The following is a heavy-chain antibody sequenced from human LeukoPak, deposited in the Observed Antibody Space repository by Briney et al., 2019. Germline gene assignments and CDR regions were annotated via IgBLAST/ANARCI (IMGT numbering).Heavy chain of an antibody. CDR3: AARYDYIWGSYRYGFDY. D-gene: IGHD3-16*02. V-gene: IGHV4-34*01. CDR2: INHSGST. Sequence: SETLSLTCAVYGGSFSGYYWSWIRQPPGKGLEWIGEINHSGSTNYSPSLKSRVTISVDTSKNQFSLKLSSVTAADTAVYYCAARYDYIWGSYRYGFDYWGQGTLVTVSS. CDR1: GGSFSGYY. J-gene: IGHJ4*02.